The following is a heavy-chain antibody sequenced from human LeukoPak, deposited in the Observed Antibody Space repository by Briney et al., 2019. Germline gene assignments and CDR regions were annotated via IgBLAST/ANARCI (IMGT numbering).Heavy chain of an antibody. V-gene: IGHV4-34*01. Sequence: SETLSLTCAVYGGSFSGYYWSWIRQPPGKGLEWIGEINHSGSTNYNPSLKSRVTMSVDTSKNQFSLKLSSVTAADTAVYYCARGLGYGSGSYRIDAFDIWGQGTMVTVSS. CDR3: ARGLGYGSGSYRIDAFDI. CDR2: INHSGST. D-gene: IGHD3-10*01. J-gene: IGHJ3*02. CDR1: GGSFSGYY.